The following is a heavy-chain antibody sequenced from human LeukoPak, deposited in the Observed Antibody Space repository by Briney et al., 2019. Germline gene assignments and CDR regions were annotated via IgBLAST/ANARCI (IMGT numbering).Heavy chain of an antibody. CDR3: VREGNFRLDY. CDR1: EFTFSSFS. J-gene: IGHJ4*02. Sequence: PGGSLRLSCAASEFTFSSFSMNWVRQAPGKGLEWISYISVSSNTISYADSVKGRFTISRDNAKNSLFLQMNSLRDEDTSVYYCVREGNFRLDYWGQGTPVTVSS. D-gene: IGHD1-7*01. V-gene: IGHV3-48*02. CDR2: ISVSSNTI.